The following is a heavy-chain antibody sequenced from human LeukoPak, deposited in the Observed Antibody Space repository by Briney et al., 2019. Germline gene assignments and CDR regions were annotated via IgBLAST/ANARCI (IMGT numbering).Heavy chain of an antibody. J-gene: IGHJ4*02. CDR2: ISSSGSTI. D-gene: IGHD5-24*01. Sequence: GGSLRLSCAASGFTFSSYGMSWVRQAPGKGLEWVSYISSSGSTIYYADSVKGRFTISRDNAKNSLYLQMNSLRAEDTAVYYCARDRWLQPFDYWGQGTLVTVSS. CDR1: GFTFSSYG. CDR3: ARDRWLQPFDY. V-gene: IGHV3-48*04.